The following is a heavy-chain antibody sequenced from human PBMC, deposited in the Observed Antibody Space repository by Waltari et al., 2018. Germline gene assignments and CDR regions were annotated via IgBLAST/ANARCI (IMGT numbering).Heavy chain of an antibody. CDR3: AKAAYCGGDCYAYFDY. V-gene: IGHV3-23*01. Sequence: EVQLLESGGGLVQPGGSLRLSCAASGFTFSSYAMSWVRQAPGKGLEWVSAISGSGGSTYYADSVKGRFTISRDNSKNTLYLQMNSLRAEDTAVYYCAKAAYCGGDCYAYFDYWGQGTLVTVSS. CDR2: ISGSGGST. D-gene: IGHD2-21*01. CDR1: GFTFSSYA. J-gene: IGHJ4*02.